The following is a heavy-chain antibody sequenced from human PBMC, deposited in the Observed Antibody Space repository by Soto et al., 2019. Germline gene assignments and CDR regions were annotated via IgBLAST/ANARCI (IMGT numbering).Heavy chain of an antibody. V-gene: IGHV1-3*01. CDR2: INAGSGNT. CDR3: ARDTETLGPRANDALDI. Sequence: QAQLVQSGAEMKKPGASVKVSCKAAGYTFSTYTMNWVRQAPGQSLEWMGWINAGSGNTKYSQNFQGRVSINRDTSASTVYMELTGLKSEDTAMYYCARDTETLGPRANDALDIWGQGTMVTVSS. J-gene: IGHJ3*02. D-gene: IGHD3-3*02. CDR1: GYTFSTYT.